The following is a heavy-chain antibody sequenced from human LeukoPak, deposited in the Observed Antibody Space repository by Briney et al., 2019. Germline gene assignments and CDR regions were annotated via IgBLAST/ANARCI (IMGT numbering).Heavy chain of an antibody. D-gene: IGHD2-2*01. CDR1: GDSVSSNSAA. Sequence: SQTLSLTCAISGDSVSSNSAAWNWIRQSPSRGLEWLGRTCYRSKWSNDYAVSVKSRITINPDTSKNQFSLQLNSVTPEDTAVYYCAREEKGVPAAIATAFDIWGQGTMVTVSS. CDR3: AREEKGVPAAIATAFDI. CDR2: TCYRSKWSN. V-gene: IGHV6-1*01. J-gene: IGHJ3*02.